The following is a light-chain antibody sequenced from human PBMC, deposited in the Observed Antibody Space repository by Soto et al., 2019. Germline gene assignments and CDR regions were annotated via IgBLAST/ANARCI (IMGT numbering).Light chain of an antibody. V-gene: IGLV1-51*02. J-gene: IGLJ2*01. Sequence: QPVLTQPPSVSAAPGQKVTISCSGSSSNIGNNYVSWYQQLPGTAPKLLIYENNKRPSGIPDRFSGSKSGTSATLGITGLQTGDEADYYCGTWDSRVVFGGGTKLTVL. CDR3: GTWDSRVV. CDR2: ENN. CDR1: SSNIGNNY.